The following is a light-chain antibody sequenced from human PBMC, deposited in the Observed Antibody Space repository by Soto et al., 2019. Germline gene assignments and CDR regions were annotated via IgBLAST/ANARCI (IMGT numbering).Light chain of an antibody. CDR2: DVS. V-gene: IGLV2-14*03. CDR1: SSDVGGYNY. CDR3: SSYTSSSTYV. J-gene: IGLJ1*01. Sequence: RPGSVCRSRGPPNTFSYTGTSSDVGGYNYVSWYQQHPGKPPKLMIYDVSSRPSGVSNRFSGSKSGNTASLTISGLQAEDEADYYYSSYTSSSTYVFGTGTKVTVL.